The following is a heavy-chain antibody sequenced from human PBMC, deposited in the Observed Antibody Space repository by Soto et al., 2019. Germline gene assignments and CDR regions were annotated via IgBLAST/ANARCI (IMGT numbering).Heavy chain of an antibody. D-gene: IGHD2-2*01. J-gene: IGHJ6*02. CDR1: GYTFTSYA. CDR3: ARAESVVVVPAAHSPGAGMDV. V-gene: IGHV1-3*01. Sequence: QVQLVQSGAEVKKPGASVKVSCKASGYTFTSYAMHWVRQAPGQRLEWMGWINAGNGNTKYSQKFQGRVTITRDTSASTAYMELSSLRSEDTAVYYCARAESVVVVPAAHSPGAGMDVWGQGTTVTVSS. CDR2: INAGNGNT.